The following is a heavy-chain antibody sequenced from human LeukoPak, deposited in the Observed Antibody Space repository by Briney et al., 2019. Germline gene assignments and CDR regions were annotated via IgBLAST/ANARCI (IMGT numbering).Heavy chain of an antibody. CDR2: IRYDVINK. CDR1: GFTFSDYY. V-gene: IGHV3-30*02. Sequence: TGGSLRLSCAASGFTFSDYYMSWIRQAPGKGLEWVAFIRYDVINKYYADSVRGRFTISRDNSKNTLYLQMNSLRAEDTAVYYCAKEGGYCTSTSCSPSYYMDVWGKGTTVTVSS. CDR3: AKEGGYCTSTSCSPSYYMDV. J-gene: IGHJ6*03. D-gene: IGHD2-2*03.